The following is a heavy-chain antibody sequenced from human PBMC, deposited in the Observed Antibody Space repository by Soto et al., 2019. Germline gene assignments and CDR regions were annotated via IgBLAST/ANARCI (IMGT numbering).Heavy chain of an antibody. Sequence: SETLSLTCTVSGGSISSSSYYWGWIRQPPGKGLEWIGSIYYSGSTYYNPSLKSRVTIPVDTSKNQFSLKLSSVTAADTAVYYCAILTVTANYYYYYGMDVWGQGTTVTVSS. CDR2: IYYSGST. J-gene: IGHJ6*02. CDR1: GGSISSSSYY. D-gene: IGHD4-4*01. CDR3: AILTVTANYYYYYGMDV. V-gene: IGHV4-39*01.